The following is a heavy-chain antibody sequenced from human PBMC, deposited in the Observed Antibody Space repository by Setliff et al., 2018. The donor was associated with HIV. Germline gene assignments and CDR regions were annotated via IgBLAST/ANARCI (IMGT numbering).Heavy chain of an antibody. CDR3: ARASEETVAGFFGY. J-gene: IGHJ4*02. D-gene: IGHD6-19*01. CDR1: GFTVSDNY. CDR2: IYRDGAT. V-gene: IGHV3-66*01. Sequence: GGSLRLSCAASGFTVSDNYMSWVRQAPGKGLEWVSVIYRDGATYYADSVKGRFTISRDNSKNTLYLQMNSLRAEDTAVYYCARASEETVAGFFGYWGQGTLVTVSS.